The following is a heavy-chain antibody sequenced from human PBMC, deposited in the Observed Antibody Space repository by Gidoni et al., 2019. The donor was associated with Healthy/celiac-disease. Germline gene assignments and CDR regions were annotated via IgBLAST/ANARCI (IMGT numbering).Heavy chain of an antibody. J-gene: IGHJ6*02. CDR2: IYYSGST. V-gene: IGHV4-61*01. CDR3: ARGPVDTAMGTVVYYYYYGMDV. Sequence: QVQLQESGPGLVKPSETLSLTCTVSGGSVSSGSYYWSWIRQPPGKGLEWIGYIYYSGSTNYNPSLKSRVTISVDTSKNQFSLKLSSVTAADTAVYYCARGPVDTAMGTVVYYYYYGMDVWGQGTTVTVSS. D-gene: IGHD5-18*01. CDR1: GGSVSSGSYY.